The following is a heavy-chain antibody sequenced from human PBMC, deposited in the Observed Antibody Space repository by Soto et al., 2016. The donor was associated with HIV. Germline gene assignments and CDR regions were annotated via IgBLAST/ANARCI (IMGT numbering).Heavy chain of an antibody. CDR2: ISGSDGST. Sequence: EVQLLESGGGLIRPGGSLRVSCAASGFNFSHFSMNWVRQTPGKRLEWVAAISGSDGSTYYADSVKGRFTISRDNSKNTLYLQMNSLRAEDTAVYYCARAPGDYGDNSGWGQGTLVTVSS. CDR3: ARAPGDYGDNSG. V-gene: IGHV3-23*01. D-gene: IGHD4-17*01. J-gene: IGHJ4*02. CDR1: GFNFSHFS.